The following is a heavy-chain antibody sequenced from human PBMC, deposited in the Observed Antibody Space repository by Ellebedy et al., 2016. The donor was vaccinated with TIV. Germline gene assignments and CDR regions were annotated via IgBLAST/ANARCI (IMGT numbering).Heavy chain of an antibody. J-gene: IGHJ4*02. V-gene: IGHV3-23*01. CDR3: AKAGYSSAWYLVFDY. CDR1: GFTFSTYA. CDR2: IIGSGGST. D-gene: IGHD6-19*01. Sequence: GESLKISCAASGFTFSTYAMNWLRQAPGKGLEWVSSIIGSGGSTLYADSVKGRFTISRGNSKNMVYLQMNSLRVKDTAVYYCAKAGYSSAWYLVFDYWGQGTLVTVSS.